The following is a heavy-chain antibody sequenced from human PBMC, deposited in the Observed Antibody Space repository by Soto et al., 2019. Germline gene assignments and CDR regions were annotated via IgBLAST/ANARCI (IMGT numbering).Heavy chain of an antibody. Sequence: AASVKVSCKASGYTFTGYYMHWVRQAPGQGLEWMGWINPNSGGTNYAQKFQGRVTMTRDTSISTAYMELSRLRSDDTAVYYCARDWVDVAIQGHYYYYYGMDVWGQGTKVTVSS. CDR1: GYTFTGYY. D-gene: IGHD5-18*01. CDR2: INPNSGGT. V-gene: IGHV1-2*02. J-gene: IGHJ6*02. CDR3: ARDWVDVAIQGHYYYYYGMDV.